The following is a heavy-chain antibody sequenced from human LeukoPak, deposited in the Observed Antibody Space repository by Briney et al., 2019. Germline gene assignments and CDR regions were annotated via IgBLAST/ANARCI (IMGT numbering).Heavy chain of an antibody. J-gene: IGHJ4*02. D-gene: IGHD1-26*01. V-gene: IGHV4-34*01. Sequence: SETLSLTCAVYGGSFSGYYWSWIRQPPGKGLEWIGEINHSGSTNYNPSLKSRVTISVDTSKNQFSLKLISVTAADTAVYYCARGPRVGATTFRIDYWGQGTLVTVSS. CDR2: INHSGST. CDR3: ARGPRVGATTFRIDY. CDR1: GGSFSGYY.